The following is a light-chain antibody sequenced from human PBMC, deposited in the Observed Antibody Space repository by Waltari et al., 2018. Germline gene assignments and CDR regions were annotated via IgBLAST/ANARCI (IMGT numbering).Light chain of an antibody. CDR1: QSLLHTDGYTY. J-gene: IGKJ4*01. Sequence: VMTQSPLSLPATPVARASISCRSSQSLLHTDGYTYLDWYLQKAGQSPQLLIHLASHRASGVPDRFSGSGSGTDFTLKISRVEAEDVGVYYCMQAVQGLSFGGGTKVEI. CDR2: LAS. CDR3: MQAVQGLS. V-gene: IGKV2-28*01.